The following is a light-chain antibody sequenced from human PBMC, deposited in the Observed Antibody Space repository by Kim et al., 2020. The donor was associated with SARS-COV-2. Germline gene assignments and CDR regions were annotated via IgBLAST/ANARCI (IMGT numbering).Light chain of an antibody. CDR3: HVCAGAEDHPV. CDR2: FND. J-gene: IGLJ3*02. V-gene: IGLV3-21*02. CDR1: SIAVKN. Sequence: PGEPARIACGGESIAVKNVPWYQHRPGLAPVLVVYFNDDRPSGIPDRFSGSTSGDTATLTIASVEAGDEADYFCHVCAGAEDHPVFGGGTQLTVL.